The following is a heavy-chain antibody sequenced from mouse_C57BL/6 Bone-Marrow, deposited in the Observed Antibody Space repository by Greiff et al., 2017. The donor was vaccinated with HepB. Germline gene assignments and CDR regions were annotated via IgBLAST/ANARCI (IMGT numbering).Heavy chain of an antibody. V-gene: IGHV1-69*01. CDR3: ARPIYYYGSRPFAY. J-gene: IGHJ3*01. CDR2: IDPSDSYT. CDR1: GYTFTSYW. D-gene: IGHD1-1*01. Sequence: VQLQQPGAELVMPGASVKLSCKASGYTFTSYWMHWVKQRPGQGLEWIGEIDPSDSYTNYNQKFKGKSTLTVDKSSSTAYMQLSSLTSEDSAVYYCARPIYYYGSRPFAYWGQGTLVTVSA.